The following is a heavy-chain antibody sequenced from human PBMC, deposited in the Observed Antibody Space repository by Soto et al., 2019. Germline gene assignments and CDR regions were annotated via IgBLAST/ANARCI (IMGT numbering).Heavy chain of an antibody. V-gene: IGHV1-2*04. CDR3: ARSGAAGGTGYDYQYYGMDV. Sequence: QVQLVQSGAEVKKPGASVKVSCKASGYTFTGYYMHWVRQAPGQGLEWMGWINPNSGGTNYAQKFQGWVTMTRDTSISTAYMELSRLRSDDTAVYYCARSGAAGGTGYDYQYYGMDVWGQGTTVTVSS. J-gene: IGHJ6*02. CDR1: GYTFTGYY. D-gene: IGHD6-13*01. CDR2: INPNSGGT.